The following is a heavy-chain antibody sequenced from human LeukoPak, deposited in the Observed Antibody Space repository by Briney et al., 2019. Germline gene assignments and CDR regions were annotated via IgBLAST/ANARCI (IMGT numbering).Heavy chain of an antibody. V-gene: IGHV4-59*08. J-gene: IGHJ5*02. CDR3: ARAQGHSSWYGYNWFDP. Sequence: GSLRLSCAASGFTFSSYAMSWVRQAPGKGLEWIGYIYYSGSTNYNPSLKSRVTISVDTSKNQFSLKLSSVTAADTAVYYCARAQGHSSWYGYNWFDPWGQGTLVTVSS. CDR2: IYYSGST. D-gene: IGHD6-13*01. CDR1: GFTFSSYA.